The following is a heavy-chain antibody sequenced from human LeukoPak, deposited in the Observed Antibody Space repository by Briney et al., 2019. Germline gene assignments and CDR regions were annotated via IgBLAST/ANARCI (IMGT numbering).Heavy chain of an antibody. D-gene: IGHD3-10*01. V-gene: IGHV4-59*11. CDR3: ARLVWLGESPGSWFDS. J-gene: IGHJ5*01. CDR1: GGSITSHF. CDR2: IHYSGST. Sequence: SETLSLTCSVSGGSITSHFWSWIRQPPGKGLEWIGYIHYSGSTNYNPSLKSRVTISPDTSKNQLFLKLNSVTAADTAVYYCARLVWLGESPGSWFDSWGQGTLVTVSS.